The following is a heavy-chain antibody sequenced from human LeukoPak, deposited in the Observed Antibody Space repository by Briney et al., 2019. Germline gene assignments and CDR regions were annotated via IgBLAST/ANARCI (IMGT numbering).Heavy chain of an antibody. CDR2: INHSGST. J-gene: IGHJ1*01. CDR1: GGSFSGYY. CDR3: ARVGSGYYYQPRPAHGAQKYFQH. Sequence: NPSETLSLTRAVYGGSFSGYYWSWIRQPPGKGLEWIGEINHSGSTNYNPSLKSRVTISVDTSKNQFSLKLSSVTAADTAVYYCARVGSGYYYQPRPAHGAQKYFQHWGQGTLVTVSS. D-gene: IGHD3-22*01. V-gene: IGHV4-34*01.